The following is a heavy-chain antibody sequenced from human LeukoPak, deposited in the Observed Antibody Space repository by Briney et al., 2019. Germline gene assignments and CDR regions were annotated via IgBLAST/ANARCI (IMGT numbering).Heavy chain of an antibody. CDR2: INPNSGGT. CDR1: GYTFTGYY. CDR3: ARGHQLLPGWFDP. V-gene: IGHV1-2*04. Sequence: ASVKVSCKASGYTFTGYYFHWVRQAPGQGLEWMGWINPNSGGTNYAQKFQGWVTMTRDTSISTAYMDLSRLRSDDTAVYYCARGHQLLPGWFDPWGQGTLVTVSS. D-gene: IGHD2-2*01. J-gene: IGHJ5*02.